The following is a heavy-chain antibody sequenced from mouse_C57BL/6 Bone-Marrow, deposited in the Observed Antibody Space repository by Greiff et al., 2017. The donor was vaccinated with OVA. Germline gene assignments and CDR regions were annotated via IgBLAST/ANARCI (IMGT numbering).Heavy chain of an antibody. CDR1: GYTFTSYW. V-gene: IGHV1-61*01. J-gene: IGHJ3*01. CDR2: IYPSDSET. CDR3: ARNSEKCAY. Sequence: QVQLQQPGAELVRPGSSVKLSCKASGYTFTSYWMDWVKQRPGQGLEWIGNIYPSDSETHYNQKFKDKATLTVDKSSSTAYMQLSSLTSEDSAVYYCARNSEKCAYWGQGTLVTVSA. D-gene: IGHD1-3*01.